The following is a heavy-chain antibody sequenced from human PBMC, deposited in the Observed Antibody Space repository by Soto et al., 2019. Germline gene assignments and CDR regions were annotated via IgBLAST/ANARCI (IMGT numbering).Heavy chain of an antibody. CDR3: ARGIAVAGTFDY. V-gene: IGHV4-31*03. CDR2: IYYSETT. CDR1: GGSISSGGYY. J-gene: IGHJ4*02. Sequence: QVQLQESGPGLVKPSQTLSLTCTVSGGSISSGGYYWSWIRQHPGKGLEWIGYIYYSETTYYNPSLMSRLAISLDTPKHEFSLKVSSVTAADTAVYYCARGIAVAGTFDYWCQVTLVTVSS. D-gene: IGHD6-19*01.